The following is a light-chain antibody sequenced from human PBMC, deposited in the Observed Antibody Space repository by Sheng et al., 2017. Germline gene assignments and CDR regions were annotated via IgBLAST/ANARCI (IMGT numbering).Light chain of an antibody. CDR3: TSYTSSNTLYV. Sequence: QSALTQPASVSGSPGQSITISCTGTSSDLGGSNYVSWYQQHPGKAPKLIIYEVSNRPSGVSNRFSGSKSGNTASLTISGLQAEDEADYYCTSYTSSNTLYVFGTGTKVTVL. CDR2: EVS. CDR1: SSDLGGSNY. J-gene: IGLJ1*01. V-gene: IGLV2-14*01.